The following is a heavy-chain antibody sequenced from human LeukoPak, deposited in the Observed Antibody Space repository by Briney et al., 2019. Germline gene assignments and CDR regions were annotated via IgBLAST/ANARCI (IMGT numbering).Heavy chain of an antibody. Sequence: GGSLRLSCAASGFTFSTYAMSWVRQAPGKGLEWVSAISGTSDGTYYADSVKGRFTISRDNSKNTLYLQMNSLRAGDTAVYYCARATYSSTWYSRYFDLWGRGTLVTVSS. V-gene: IGHV3-23*01. CDR1: GFTFSTYA. J-gene: IGHJ2*01. D-gene: IGHD6-13*01. CDR2: ISGTSDGT. CDR3: ARATYSSTWYSRYFDL.